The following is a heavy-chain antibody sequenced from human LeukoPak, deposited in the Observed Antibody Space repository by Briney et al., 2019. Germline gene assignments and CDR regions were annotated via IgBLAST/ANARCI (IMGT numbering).Heavy chain of an antibody. CDR3: ARASRPMIVVASYFDY. D-gene: IGHD3-22*01. V-gene: IGHV1-69*13. J-gene: IGHJ4*02. CDR1: GGTFSSYA. Sequence: SVKVSCKASGGTFSSYAISRVRQAPGQGLEWMGGIIPIFGTANYAQKFQGRVTITADESTSTAYMELSSLRSEDTAVYYCARASRPMIVVASYFDYWGQGTLVTVSS. CDR2: IIPIFGTA.